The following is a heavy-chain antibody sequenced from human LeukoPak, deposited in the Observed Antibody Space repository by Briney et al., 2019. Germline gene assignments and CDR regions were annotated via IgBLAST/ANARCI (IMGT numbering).Heavy chain of an antibody. J-gene: IGHJ4*02. CDR3: ARGGDYYDSSGYYHSHYYFDY. CDR2: INPNSGGT. Sequence: GASVKVSCKASGYTFTGYYMHWVRQAPGQGLEWVGWINPNSGGTNYAQKFQGWVTMTRDTSISTAYMELSRLRSDDTAVYYCARGGDYYDSSGYYHSHYYFDYWGQGTLVTVSS. V-gene: IGHV1-2*04. CDR1: GYTFTGYY. D-gene: IGHD3-22*01.